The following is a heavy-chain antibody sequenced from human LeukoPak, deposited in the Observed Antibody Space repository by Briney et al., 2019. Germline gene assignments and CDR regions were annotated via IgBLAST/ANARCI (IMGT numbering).Heavy chain of an antibody. Sequence: SETLSLTCTVSGGSISSYYWSWIRQPPGKGLEWIGYIYYSGSTNYNPSLKSRVTISVDTSKNQFSLKLSSVTAADTAAYYCARGPSIIAAAYHFDYWGQGTLVTVSS. CDR2: IYYSGST. V-gene: IGHV4-59*01. CDR1: GGSISSYY. D-gene: IGHD6-13*01. J-gene: IGHJ4*02. CDR3: ARGPSIIAAAYHFDY.